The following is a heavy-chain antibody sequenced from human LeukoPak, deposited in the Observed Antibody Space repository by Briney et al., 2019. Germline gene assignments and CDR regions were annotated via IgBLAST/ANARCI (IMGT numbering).Heavy chain of an antibody. CDR1: GGSFSGYY. CDR3: ARGAPVATISHYYYMDV. D-gene: IGHD5-12*01. V-gene: IGHV4-34*01. J-gene: IGHJ6*03. Sequence: PSETLSLTCAVYGGSFSGYYWSWIRQPPGKGLEWIGEINHSGSTNYNPSLKSRVTISVDTAKNQFSLKLSSVTAADTAVYYCARGAPVATISHYYYMDVWGKGTTVTVPS. CDR2: INHSGST.